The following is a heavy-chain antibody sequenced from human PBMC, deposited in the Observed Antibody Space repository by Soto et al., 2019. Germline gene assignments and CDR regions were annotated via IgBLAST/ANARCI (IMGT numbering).Heavy chain of an antibody. CDR3: TRGASRDSSARGWFDP. CDR1: GFTFRSFT. J-gene: IGHJ5*02. D-gene: IGHD6-13*01. V-gene: IGHV3-21*02. CDR2: ISSNSAYI. Sequence: EVQLVESGGGLVKPGGSLRLSCAASGFTFRSFTMNWVRQAPGKGLEWVSTISSNSAYIYYTDALRGRFTISRDNAKNAVHLQMNSLRAEDTAVYYCTRGASRDSSARGWFDPWGPGTLVTVSS.